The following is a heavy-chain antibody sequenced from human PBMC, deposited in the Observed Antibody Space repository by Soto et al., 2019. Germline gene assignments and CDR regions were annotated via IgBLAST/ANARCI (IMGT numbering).Heavy chain of an antibody. V-gene: IGHV1-46*04. CDR2: INPSGGTT. J-gene: IGHJ4*01. D-gene: IGHD3-22*01. CDR1: GYTFTSYY. Sequence: GASVKVSCKASGYTFTSYYMHWVRQAPGQGLEWMGIINPSGGTTDFAAPVKGRFAISRDDSRNMVYFQMNSLKIEDTAVYYCTTDSHFTMKLVRFDYWGLGTLVTVSS. CDR3: TTDSHFTMKLVRFDY.